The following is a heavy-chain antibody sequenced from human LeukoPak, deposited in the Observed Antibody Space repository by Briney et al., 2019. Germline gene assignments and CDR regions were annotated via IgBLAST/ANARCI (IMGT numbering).Heavy chain of an antibody. Sequence: PGGSLRLSCAASGFTFSDYYMSWIRQAPGKGLEWVSYISSSSSTIYYADSVKGRFTISRDNAKNSLYLQMNSLRAEDTAVYYCAKPRIAVAGAFDYWGQGTLVTVSS. V-gene: IGHV3-11*04. CDR3: AKPRIAVAGAFDY. D-gene: IGHD6-19*01. J-gene: IGHJ4*02. CDR2: ISSSSSTI. CDR1: GFTFSDYY.